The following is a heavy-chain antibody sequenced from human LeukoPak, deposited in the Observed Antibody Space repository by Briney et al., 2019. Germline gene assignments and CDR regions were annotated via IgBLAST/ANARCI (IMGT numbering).Heavy chain of an antibody. D-gene: IGHD6-13*01. V-gene: IGHV3-30*18. CDR3: AKVSYAAAAGEHDY. CDR1: GFTFSSYG. Sequence: GRSLRLSCADSGFTFSSYGMHWVRQAPGKGLEWVAVISYDGSNKYYADSVKGRFTISRDNSKNTLYLQMNSLRAEDTAVYYCAKVSYAAAAGEHDYWGQGTLVTVSS. J-gene: IGHJ4*02. CDR2: ISYDGSNK.